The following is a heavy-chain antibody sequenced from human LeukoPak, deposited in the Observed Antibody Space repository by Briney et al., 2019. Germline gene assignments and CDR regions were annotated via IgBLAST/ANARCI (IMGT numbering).Heavy chain of an antibody. Sequence: SVKVSCKASGGTFSSYAISWVRQAPGQGLEWMGGIIPIFGTANYAQKFQGRVTLTRDTSISTAYMDLSRLTSDDTAVYYCAREGWEPIRAAFDIWGQGTMVTVSS. J-gene: IGHJ3*02. CDR2: IIPIFGTA. V-gene: IGHV1-69*05. CDR1: GGTFSSYA. D-gene: IGHD1-26*01. CDR3: AREGWEPIRAAFDI.